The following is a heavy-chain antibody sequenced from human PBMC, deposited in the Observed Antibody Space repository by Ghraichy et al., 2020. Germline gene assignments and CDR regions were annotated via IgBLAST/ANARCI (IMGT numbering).Heavy chain of an antibody. CDR1: GGSISSGGYS. J-gene: IGHJ3*02. V-gene: IGHV4-30-2*01. CDR2: IYHSGST. CDR3: ARNDGYCSGGSCPDAFDI. D-gene: IGHD2-15*01. Sequence: SETLSLTCAVSGGSISSGGYSWSWIRQPPGKGLEWIGYIYHSGSTYYNPSLKSRVTISVDRSKNQFSLKLSSVTAADTAVYYCARNDGYCSGGSCPDAFDIWGQGTMVTVSS.